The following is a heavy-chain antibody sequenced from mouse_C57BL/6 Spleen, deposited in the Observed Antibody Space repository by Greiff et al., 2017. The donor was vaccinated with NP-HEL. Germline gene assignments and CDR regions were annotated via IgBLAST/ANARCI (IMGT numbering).Heavy chain of an antibody. J-gene: IGHJ2*01. CDR3: ATITTAGNYFDY. CDR2: INPNNGGT. D-gene: IGHD1-2*01. CDR1: GYTFTDYN. V-gene: IGHV1-22*01. Sequence: EVHLQQSGPELVKPGASVKMSCKASGYTFTDYNMHWVKQSHGKSLEWIGYINPNNGGTSYNQKFKGKATLTVNKSSSTAYMELRSLTSEDSAVYYCATITTAGNYFDYWGQGTTLTVSS.